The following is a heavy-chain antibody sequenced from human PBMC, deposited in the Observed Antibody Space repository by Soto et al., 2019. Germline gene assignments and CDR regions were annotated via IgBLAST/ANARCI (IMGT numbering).Heavy chain of an antibody. Sequence: NPSETLSLTCTVSGCSFSSYYWSWIRQPPGKGLEWIGYIYYSGSTNYNPSLKSRVTISVDTSKNQFSLKLSSVTAADTAVYYCARGNYYDSSGYYDYWGQGTLVTVSS. CDR3: ARGNYYDSSGYYDY. CDR1: GCSFSSYY. V-gene: IGHV4-59*01. D-gene: IGHD3-22*01. J-gene: IGHJ4*02. CDR2: IYYSGST.